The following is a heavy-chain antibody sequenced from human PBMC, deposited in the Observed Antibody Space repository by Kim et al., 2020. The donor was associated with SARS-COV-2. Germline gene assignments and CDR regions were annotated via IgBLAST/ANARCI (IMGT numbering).Heavy chain of an antibody. V-gene: IGHV4-39*01. D-gene: IGHD6-13*01. J-gene: IGHJ4*02. Sequence: ETLSLTCTVSGGSISSSSYYWGWIRQPPGKGLEWIGSIYYSGSTYYNPSLKSRVTISVDTSKNQFSLKLSSVTAADTAVYYCARRPIAAAGYYYFDYWGQGTLVTVSS. CDR3: ARRPIAAAGYYYFDY. CDR2: IYYSGST. CDR1: GGSISSSSYY.